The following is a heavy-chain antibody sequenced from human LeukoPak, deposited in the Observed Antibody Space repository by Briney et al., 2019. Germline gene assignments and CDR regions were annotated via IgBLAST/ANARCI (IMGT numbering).Heavy chain of an antibody. CDR2: ITGNALNT. Sequence: GGSLRLSCAASGFTFSNYAMSWVRQAPGKGLEWVSSITGNALNTYQADFIKGRFTISRDDSKNTLYLHLSSLRVEDTAVYYCAKLQDFYDNSGYSYFDNRGQGTLVTVSS. J-gene: IGHJ4*02. CDR3: AKLQDFYDNSGYSYFDN. CDR1: GFTFSNYA. V-gene: IGHV3-23*01. D-gene: IGHD3-22*01.